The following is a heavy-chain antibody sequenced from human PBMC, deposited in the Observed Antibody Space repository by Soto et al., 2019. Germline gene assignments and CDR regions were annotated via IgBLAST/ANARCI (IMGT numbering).Heavy chain of an antibody. J-gene: IGHJ6*02. Sequence: QVQLQESGPGLVKPSQTLSLTCTVSGGSISSGGYYWSWIRQHPGKGLEWIGYIYYSGSTYYNPFLKSRVTISVDTSKNQFSLKLSSVTAADTTVYYCARDQRREVPAANYYYYYGMDVWGQGTTVTVSS. CDR3: ARDQRREVPAANYYYYYGMDV. CDR1: GGSISSGGYY. D-gene: IGHD2-2*01. V-gene: IGHV4-31*03. CDR2: IYYSGST.